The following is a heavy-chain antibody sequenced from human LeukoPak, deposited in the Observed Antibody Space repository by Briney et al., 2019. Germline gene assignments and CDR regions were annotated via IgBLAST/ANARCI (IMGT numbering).Heavy chain of an antibody. CDR1: GDTFTKFG. CDR3: GRVTLYAFDI. CDR2: VSAYNGNT. D-gene: IGHD4-23*01. V-gene: IGHV1-18*01. J-gene: IGHJ3*02. Sequence: ASVKVSCKASGDTFTKFGFSWVRQAPGQGLEWMGWVSAYNGNTNYVQKFQGRVTMTRDTSTSTVYMELSSLRSEDTAVYYCGRVTLYAFDIWGQGTMVTVSS.